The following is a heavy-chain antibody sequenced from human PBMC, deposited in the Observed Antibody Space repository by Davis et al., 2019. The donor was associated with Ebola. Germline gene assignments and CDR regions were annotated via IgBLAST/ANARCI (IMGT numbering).Heavy chain of an antibody. J-gene: IGHJ4*02. CDR1: GGSSSGYY. V-gene: IGHV4-34*01. CDR2: INHSGST. CDR3: ARGLHYYDSSGYWVY. D-gene: IGHD3-22*01. Sequence: MPSETLSLTCAVYGGSSSGYYWSWIRQPPGKGLEWIGEINHSGSTNYNPSLKSRVTISVDKSKNQFSLKLSSVTAADTAVYYCARGLHYYDSSGYWVYWGQGTLVTVSS.